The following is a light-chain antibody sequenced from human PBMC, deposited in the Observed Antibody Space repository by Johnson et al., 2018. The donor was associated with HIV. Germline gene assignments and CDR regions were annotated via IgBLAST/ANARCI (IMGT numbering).Light chain of an antibody. Sequence: QSVLTQPPSVSAAPGQKVTISCSGRSSTFGNNYVSGYKKLQEKAPNLLIYADIKRPSGILTGSPASRPATQATWGITGLQPGAGADYYCGTWDSSLSAGLPYVFGTGTKVTVL. CDR2: ADI. V-gene: IGLV1-51*01. CDR3: GTWDSSLSAGLPYV. J-gene: IGLJ1*01. CDR1: SSTFGNNY.